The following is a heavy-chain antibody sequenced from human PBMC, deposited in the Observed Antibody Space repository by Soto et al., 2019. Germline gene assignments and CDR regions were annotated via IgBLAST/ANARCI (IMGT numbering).Heavy chain of an antibody. Sequence: SVKVSCKASGFTFGTSAIHWIRQTRGHRLEWMGRINVDISNTNYAQKFQGRVTMTADKSTSTTYMELRSLRSEDTAFYYCATSYGSGYRAFDYWGQGALVTVSS. CDR2: INVDISNT. CDR3: ATSYGSGYRAFDY. V-gene: IGHV1-58*02. D-gene: IGHD3-10*01. CDR1: GFTFGTSA. J-gene: IGHJ4*02.